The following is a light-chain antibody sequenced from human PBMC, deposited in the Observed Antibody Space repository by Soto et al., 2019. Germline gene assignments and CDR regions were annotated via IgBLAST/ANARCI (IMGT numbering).Light chain of an antibody. J-gene: IGLJ2*01. CDR2: DND. CDR1: SSNIGNNY. V-gene: IGLV1-51*01. CDR3: ATWDSSLSAGV. Sequence: QSVLTQPPSVSAAPGQKVTISCSGSSSNIGNNYVFWYQQLPGTAPKLLIYDNDKRPSGIPDLFSGSKSGTSATLGITGLQTGDEADYYCATWDSSLSAGVFGGGTKVTVL.